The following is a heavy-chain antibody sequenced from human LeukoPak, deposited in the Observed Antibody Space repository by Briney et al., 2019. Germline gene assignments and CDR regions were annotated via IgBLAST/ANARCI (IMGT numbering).Heavy chain of an antibody. V-gene: IGHV3-21*01. CDR3: ARGGLNFDAFDI. J-gene: IGHJ3*02. CDR1: GFTFGSYS. CDR2: IGSRSTYT. Sequence: KPGGSLRLSCAASGFTFGSYSMKWVRQAPGKGLEWVSSIGSRSTYTYSADSVKGRFTISRDNAKNSLYLQMNSLRAGDTAVYYCARGGLNFDAFDIWGQGTMVTVSS. D-gene: IGHD1-7*01.